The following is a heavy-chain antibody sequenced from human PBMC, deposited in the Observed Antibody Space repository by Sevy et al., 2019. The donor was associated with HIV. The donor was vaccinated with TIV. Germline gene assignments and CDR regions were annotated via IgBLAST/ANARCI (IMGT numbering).Heavy chain of an antibody. V-gene: IGHV5-51*01. CDR1: GYSFSTYW. J-gene: IGHJ4*02. CDR3: ARCVGDCYDYDY. Sequence: GESLKIYCKASGYSFSTYWIGWVRQMPGKGLEWMGIMHPADADTRYSPSFQGQVIISADKSISTAYLQWSSLKASDTATYYCARCVGDCYDYDYWGQGTLVTVSS. D-gene: IGHD2-21*02. CDR2: MHPADADT.